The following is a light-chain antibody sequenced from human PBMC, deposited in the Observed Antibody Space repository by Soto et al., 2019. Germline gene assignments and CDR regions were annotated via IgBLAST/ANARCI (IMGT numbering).Light chain of an antibody. J-gene: IGLJ3*02. CDR1: SSDVGGYNY. CDR2: DVS. V-gene: IGLV2-14*01. CDR3: SSYTSSSTV. Sequence: QSALTQPASVSGSPGQSITISFTGTSSDVGGYNYVSLYQQHPGKAPKLMIYDVSNRPSGVSNRFSGSKSGNTASLTISGLQAEAEADYYCSSYTSSSTVFGGGNKLTVL.